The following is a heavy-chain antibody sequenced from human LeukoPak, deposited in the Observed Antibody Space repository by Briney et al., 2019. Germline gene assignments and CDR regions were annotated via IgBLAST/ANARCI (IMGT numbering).Heavy chain of an antibody. CDR2: IYYSGST. V-gene: IGHV4-59*01. J-gene: IGHJ5*02. CDR1: GGSISSYY. D-gene: IGHD3-3*01. Sequence: SETLSLTCTVSGGSISSYYWSWIRQPPGKGLEWIGYIYYSGSTNYNPSLKSRVTISVDTSKNQFSLKLSSVTAADTAVYYCAASPILPTIFGVSYWFDPWGQGTLVTVSS. CDR3: AASPILPTIFGVSYWFDP.